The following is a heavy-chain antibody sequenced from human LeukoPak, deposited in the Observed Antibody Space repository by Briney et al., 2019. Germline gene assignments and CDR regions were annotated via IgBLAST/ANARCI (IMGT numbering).Heavy chain of an antibody. CDR1: GFTFSSYA. V-gene: IGHV3-23*01. J-gene: IGHJ4*02. D-gene: IGHD4-17*01. CDR2: ISGSGGST. CDR3: SKKGQNEDYGKPD. Sequence: GSLRLSCAASGFTFSSYAMSWVRQAPGKGLEWVSAISGSGGSTYYADSVKGRFTISRDNSKNTLYLQMNSLRAEDTAVYYCSKKGQNEDYGKPDWGQGTLVTVSS.